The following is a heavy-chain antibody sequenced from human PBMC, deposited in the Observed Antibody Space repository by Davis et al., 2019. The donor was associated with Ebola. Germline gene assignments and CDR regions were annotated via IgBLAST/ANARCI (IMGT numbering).Heavy chain of an antibody. CDR3: ASGKYYIFYGLDV. CDR1: RGSLTTGDYF. Sequence: PSETLSLTCTVSRGSLTTGDYFWGWFRQPPAKGLEWIGGASYSGTTYSNPSIKSRVTISVDPFKNQFSLNLRSVTAADAAVYYCASGKYYIFYGLDVWGPGTTVTVSS. J-gene: IGHJ6*02. CDR2: ASYSGTT. D-gene: IGHD2/OR15-2a*01. V-gene: IGHV4-39*01.